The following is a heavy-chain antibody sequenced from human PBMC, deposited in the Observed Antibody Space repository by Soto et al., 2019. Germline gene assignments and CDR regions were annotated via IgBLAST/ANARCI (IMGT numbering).Heavy chain of an antibody. CDR3: AVYGSGSYYNYYYYGMDV. Sequence: GASVKVSCKASGGTFSSYTISWVRQAPGQGLEWMGRIIPILGIANYAQKFQGRVTITADKSTSTAYMELSSLRSEDTAVYYCAVYGSGSYYNYYYYGMDVWGQGTTVTVSS. J-gene: IGHJ6*02. V-gene: IGHV1-69*02. D-gene: IGHD3-10*01. CDR2: IIPILGIA. CDR1: GGTFSSYT.